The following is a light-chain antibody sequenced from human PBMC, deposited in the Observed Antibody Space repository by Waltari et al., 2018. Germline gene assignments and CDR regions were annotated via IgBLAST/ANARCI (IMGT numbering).Light chain of an antibody. CDR2: DAF. Sequence: DIQMTQSPSSMSASVGDRVSITCQASQDIRNYLSWYQQKPGKAPKLLIYDAFNLQTGVPSRFRCSASGTDFTFTISSLQPEDIATYYCQQYKDLPRTFGQGTKVEVK. CDR1: QDIRNY. J-gene: IGKJ1*01. V-gene: IGKV1-33*01. CDR3: QQYKDLPRT.